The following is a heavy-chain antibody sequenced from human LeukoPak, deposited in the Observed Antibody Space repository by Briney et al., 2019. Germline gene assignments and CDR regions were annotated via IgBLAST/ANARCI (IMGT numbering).Heavy chain of an antibody. J-gene: IGHJ4*02. V-gene: IGHV4-61*02. CDR3: ARRSYNSPFRY. D-gene: IGHD5-24*01. CDR2: IYTSGST. CDR1: GGSISSSSYY. Sequence: SETLSLTCTVSGGSISSSSYYWSWIRQPAGKGLEWIGRIYTSGSTNYNPSLKSRVTMSVDTSKNHFSLNLRSVTAADTAVYYCARRSYNSPFRYWGQGTPVTVSS.